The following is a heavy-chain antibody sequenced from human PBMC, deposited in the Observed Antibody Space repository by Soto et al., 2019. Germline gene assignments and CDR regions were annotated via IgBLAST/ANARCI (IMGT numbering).Heavy chain of an antibody. CDR2: ISYDGSNK. J-gene: IGHJ6*02. Sequence: GGSLRLSCAASGFTFSSYGMHWVRQAPGKGLEWVAVISYDGSNKYYADSVKGRFTISRDNSKSTLYLQMNSLRAEDTAVYYCAKGAPLVVVVAATPAGMDVWGQGTTVTV. CDR1: GFTFSSYG. D-gene: IGHD2-15*01. CDR3: AKGAPLVVVVAATPAGMDV. V-gene: IGHV3-30*18.